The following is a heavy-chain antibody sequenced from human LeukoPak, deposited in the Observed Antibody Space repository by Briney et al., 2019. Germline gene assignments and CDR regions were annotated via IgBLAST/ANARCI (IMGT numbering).Heavy chain of an antibody. CDR1: GFSFSTYG. V-gene: IGHV3-23*01. Sequence: LGGSLRLSCAASGFSFSTYGMSWVRQAPGKGLDWVSAISGSAAGGGTYYADSVKGRFTIARDNSQNTLYLQMSSLRAEDTAVYYCAKTRGHDMGVWGQGTTVTVSS. CDR2: ISGSAAGGGT. J-gene: IGHJ6*02. CDR3: AKTRGHDMGV. D-gene: IGHD3-16*01.